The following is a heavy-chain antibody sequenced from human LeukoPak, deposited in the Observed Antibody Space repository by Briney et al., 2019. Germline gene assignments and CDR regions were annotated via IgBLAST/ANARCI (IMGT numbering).Heavy chain of an antibody. CDR1: GGSISSGSYY. Sequence: SETLSLTCTVSGGSISSGSYYWSWIRQPAGKGLEWIGRIYTSGSTNYNPSLKSRVTISVDTSKNQFSLKLSSVTAADTAVYYCARDLWAVAGPRETWFFDYWGQGTLVTVSS. CDR3: ARDLWAVAGPRETWFFDY. D-gene: IGHD6-19*01. CDR2: IYTSGST. V-gene: IGHV4-61*02. J-gene: IGHJ4*02.